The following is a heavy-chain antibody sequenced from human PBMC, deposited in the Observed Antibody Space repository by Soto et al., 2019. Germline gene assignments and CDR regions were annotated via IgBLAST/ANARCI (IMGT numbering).Heavy chain of an antibody. D-gene: IGHD3-3*01. J-gene: IGHJ6*02. CDR3: ARDHLLGILYGGMDV. CDR1: GGSISSGDYY. Sequence: SETLSLTCTVSGGSISSGDYYWSWIRQPPGKGLEWIGYIYYSGSTYYNPSLKSRVTISVDTSKNQFSLKLSSVTAADTAVYYCARDHLLGILYGGMDVWGQGTTVTVSS. V-gene: IGHV4-30-4*01. CDR2: IYYSGST.